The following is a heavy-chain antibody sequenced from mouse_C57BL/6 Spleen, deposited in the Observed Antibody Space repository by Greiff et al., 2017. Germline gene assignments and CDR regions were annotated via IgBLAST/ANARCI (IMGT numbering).Heavy chain of an antibody. J-gene: IGHJ2*01. V-gene: IGHV1-85*01. CDR3: AREKDSSGYSPHY. D-gene: IGHD3-2*02. CDR2: IYPRDGST. Sequence: QVQLQQSGPELVKPGASVKLSCKASGYTFTSYDINWVKQRPGQGLEWIGWIYPRDGSTKYNEKFKGKATLTVDTSSSTAYMELHSLSSEDSAVYFCAREKDSSGYSPHYWGQGTTLTVSS. CDR1: GYTFTSYD.